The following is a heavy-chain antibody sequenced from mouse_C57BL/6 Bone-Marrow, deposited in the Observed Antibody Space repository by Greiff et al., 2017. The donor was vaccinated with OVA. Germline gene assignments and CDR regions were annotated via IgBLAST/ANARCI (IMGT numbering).Heavy chain of an antibody. J-gene: IGHJ1*03. CDR3: ARRYYGSSWYFDV. Sequence: VQLQQPGAELVKPGASVKMSCKASGYTFTSYWITWVKQRPGQGLEWIGDIYPGSGSTNYNEKFKSKATLTVDTSSSTAYMQLSSLTSEDSAVYYCARRYYGSSWYFDVWGTWTTVTVSS. V-gene: IGHV1-55*01. CDR2: IYPGSGST. D-gene: IGHD1-1*01. CDR1: GYTFTSYW.